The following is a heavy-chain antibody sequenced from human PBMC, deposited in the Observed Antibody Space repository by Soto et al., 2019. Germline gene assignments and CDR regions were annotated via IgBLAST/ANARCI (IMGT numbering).Heavy chain of an antibody. CDR1: GFTFSSYS. CDR2: ISSSSSYI. Sequence: EVQLVESGGGLVKPGGSLRLSCAASGFTFSSYSMNWVRQAPGKGLEWVSSISSSSSYIYYADSVKGRFTISRDNAKNSLYLQMNSLRAEDTAVYYCAREATMRITGTTQLYYYYYGMDVWGQGTTVTVSS. V-gene: IGHV3-21*01. CDR3: AREATMRITGTTQLYYYYYGMDV. D-gene: IGHD1-7*01. J-gene: IGHJ6*02.